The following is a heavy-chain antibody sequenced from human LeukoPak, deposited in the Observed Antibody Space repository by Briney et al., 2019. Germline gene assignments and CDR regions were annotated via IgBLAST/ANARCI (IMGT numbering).Heavy chain of an antibody. CDR3: ARLWFGESTRDAFDI. CDR1: GGSISSGAY. Sequence: SETLSLTCTVLGGSISSGAYWSWIRQPPGKGLEWIGYIYYSGSTNYNPSLKSRVTISVDTSKNQFSLKLSSVTAADTAVYYCARLWFGESTRDAFDIWGQGTMVTVSS. D-gene: IGHD3-10*01. CDR2: IYYSGST. V-gene: IGHV4-61*08. J-gene: IGHJ3*02.